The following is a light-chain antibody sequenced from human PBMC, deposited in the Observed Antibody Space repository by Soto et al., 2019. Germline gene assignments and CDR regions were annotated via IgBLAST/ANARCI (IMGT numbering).Light chain of an antibody. J-gene: IGLJ1*01. Sequence: QSALTQPPSASGTPGQRVTISCSGSSSNIGSNYVYWYQQLPGTAPKLLIYRNNQRPSGVPDRFSGSKSGTSASLAISGLRSEDEAEYYCAAWDDSLSGSYVFGTGTKVTV. CDR2: RNN. CDR1: SSNIGSNY. V-gene: IGLV1-47*01. CDR3: AAWDDSLSGSYV.